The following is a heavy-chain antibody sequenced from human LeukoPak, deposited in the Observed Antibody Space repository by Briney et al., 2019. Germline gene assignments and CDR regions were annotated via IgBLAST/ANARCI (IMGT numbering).Heavy chain of an antibody. CDR3: ARGPRWSNSITGGYFDY. V-gene: IGHV3-21*01. CDR1: GFTFSSYS. D-gene: IGHD4-23*01. J-gene: IGHJ4*02. Sequence: GGSLRLSCAASGFTFSSYSMNWVRQAPGKGLEWVSSISSSSSYIYYADSVKGRFTISRDNAKNSLYLQMNSLRAEDTAVYYCARGPRWSNSITGGYFDYWGQGTLVTVSS. CDR2: ISSSSSYI.